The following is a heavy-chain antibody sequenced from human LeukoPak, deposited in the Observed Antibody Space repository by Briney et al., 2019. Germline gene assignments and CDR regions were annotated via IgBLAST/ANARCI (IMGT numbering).Heavy chain of an antibody. CDR2: ISTGGSSK. Sequence: GGSLRLSCAASGLTFKTYDMNWVRQAPGKGLEWVSYISTGGSSKYYADSVKGRSTISRDNANRMLSLHINSLRVEDTAIYYCARSGTRFYYYMDVWGKGTTVTVSS. CDR3: ARSGTRFYYYMDV. J-gene: IGHJ6*03. V-gene: IGHV3-48*03. D-gene: IGHD2-15*01. CDR1: GLTFKTYD.